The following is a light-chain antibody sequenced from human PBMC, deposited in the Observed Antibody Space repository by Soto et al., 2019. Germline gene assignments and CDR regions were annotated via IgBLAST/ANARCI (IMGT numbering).Light chain of an antibody. CDR3: QQYGSSPLIT. CDR1: QSVSSSY. CDR2: GAS. J-gene: IGKJ5*01. V-gene: IGKV3-20*01. Sequence: EIVLTQSPGTLSLSPGERATLSCRASQSVSSSYLAWYQQKPGQAPRLLNYGASIRATGIPDRFSGSGSGTDFTLTISRLEPEDFAVYYCQQYGSSPLITCGQGTRLEIK.